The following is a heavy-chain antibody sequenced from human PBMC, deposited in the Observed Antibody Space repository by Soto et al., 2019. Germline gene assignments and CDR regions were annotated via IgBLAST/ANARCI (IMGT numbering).Heavy chain of an antibody. V-gene: IGHV1-8*01. CDR3: ARGRTEQFGSRAPCYCFGC. CDR1: GYTFTSYD. D-gene: IGHD6-6*01. Sequence: QVQLVQSGAEVKKPGASVKVSCKASGYTFTSYDINWVRQATGQGLEWMGWMNPNSGNTGYAQKFQGGVTMTRNTSISIAYMELSSLRAEDTAVYYCARGRTEQFGSRAPCYCFGCWGQGTLVTVSS. CDR2: MNPNSGNT. J-gene: IGHJ4*02.